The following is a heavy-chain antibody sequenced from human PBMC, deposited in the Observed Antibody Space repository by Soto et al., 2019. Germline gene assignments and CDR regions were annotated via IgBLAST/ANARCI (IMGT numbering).Heavy chain of an antibody. CDR3: ASTAHSSGWYSGGFDY. Sequence: QVQLQESGPGLVKPSETLSLTCTVSGGSISSYYWSWIRQPPGKGLEWIGYIYYSGSTNYNPSLNSRVTTSVDTSKNQFSLKLSSVTAADTAVYYCASTAHSSGWYSGGFDYWGQGTLVTVSS. J-gene: IGHJ4*02. CDR2: IYYSGST. D-gene: IGHD6-19*01. CDR1: GGSISSYY. V-gene: IGHV4-59*01.